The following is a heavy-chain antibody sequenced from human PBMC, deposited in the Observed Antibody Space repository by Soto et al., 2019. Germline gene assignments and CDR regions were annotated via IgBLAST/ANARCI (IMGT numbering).Heavy chain of an antibody. CDR3: ARSMKDFWSGPFDY. CDR2: IYHRGST. Sequence: QFQLQESGPGLVKPSGTLSLTCAVSSGSISSSNLWSWVRQPPGKGLEWIGEIYHRGSTNYNPSLKSRVTISVDKSKNQFSLKLSSVTAADTAVYYCARSMKDFWSGPFDYWGQGTLVTVSS. CDR1: SGSISSSNL. D-gene: IGHD3-3*01. V-gene: IGHV4-4*02. J-gene: IGHJ4*02.